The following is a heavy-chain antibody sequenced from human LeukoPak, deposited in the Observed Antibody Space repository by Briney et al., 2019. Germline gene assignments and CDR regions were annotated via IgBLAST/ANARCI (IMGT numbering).Heavy chain of an antibody. V-gene: IGHV3-66*01. CDR3: ARGLYADYAFDY. D-gene: IGHD4-17*01. Sequence: GGSLRLSCAASGFTVSTNYILWVRQAPGKGLEWVSVIYSGGSTYYADSVKGRFTISRDNSKNTLYLQMNSLRADDTAVYYCARGLYADYAFDYWGQGTLVTVSS. CDR1: GFTVSTNY. J-gene: IGHJ4*02. CDR2: IYSGGST.